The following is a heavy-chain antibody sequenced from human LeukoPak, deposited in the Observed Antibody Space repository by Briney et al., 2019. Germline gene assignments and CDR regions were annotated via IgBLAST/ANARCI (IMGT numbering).Heavy chain of an antibody. J-gene: IGHJ4*02. V-gene: IGHV3-23*01. CDR1: GFTFSSYA. CDR3: TTEDYDFWSGYPLDY. Sequence: GGSLRLSCAASGFTFSSYAMSWVRQAPGKGLEWVSGISGSGGSTNYADSVKGRFTISRDNSKNTLYLQMNSLKTEDTAVYYCTTEDYDFWSGYPLDYWGQGTLVTVSS. D-gene: IGHD3-3*01. CDR2: ISGSGGST.